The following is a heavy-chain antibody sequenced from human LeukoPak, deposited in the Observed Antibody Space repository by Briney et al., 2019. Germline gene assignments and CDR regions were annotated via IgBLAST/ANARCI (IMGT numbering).Heavy chain of an antibody. D-gene: IGHD3-22*01. CDR1: IHIYQRYG. CDR2: IWYDGSNK. J-gene: IGHJ4*02. CDR3: YWDVGDWRYCDY. V-gene: IGHV3-33*01. Sequence: GGSLRLSCAPSIHIYQRYGKLGLRQAPGKGLEWVAVIWYDGSNKYYADSVKGRFTISRDNSKNTLYLQMNSLRAKDTAEYYYYWDVGDWRYCDYWGQGTLVTVSS.